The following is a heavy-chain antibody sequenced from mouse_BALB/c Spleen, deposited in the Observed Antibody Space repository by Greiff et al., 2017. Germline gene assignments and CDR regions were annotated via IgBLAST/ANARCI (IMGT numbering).Heavy chain of an antibody. J-gene: IGHJ1*01. Sequence: EVHLVESGGGLVQPGGSLRLSCATSGFTFTDYYMSWVRQPPGKALEWLGFIRNKANGYTTEYSASVKGRFTISRDNSQSILYLQMNTLRAEDSATYYCARDSYDGYYAYWYFDVWGAGTTVTVSS. CDR2: IRNKANGYTT. V-gene: IGHV7-3*02. CDR1: GFTFTDYY. D-gene: IGHD2-3*01. CDR3: ARDSYDGYYAYWYFDV.